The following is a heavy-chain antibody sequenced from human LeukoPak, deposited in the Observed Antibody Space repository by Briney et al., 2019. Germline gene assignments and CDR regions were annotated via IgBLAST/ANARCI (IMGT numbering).Heavy chain of an antibody. CDR1: GFTFRNHW. CDR2: ISSDGSST. Sequence: GGSLRLSCAASGFTFRNHWMHWVRQTPGKGLVWVSRISSDGSSTTYADSVKGRFTISRDNARNTLYLQMNNLRAEDTAMYYCARDQRVTGRPDIDYWGQGTLVIVSS. D-gene: IGHD6-6*01. V-gene: IGHV3-74*03. J-gene: IGHJ4*02. CDR3: ARDQRVTGRPDIDY.